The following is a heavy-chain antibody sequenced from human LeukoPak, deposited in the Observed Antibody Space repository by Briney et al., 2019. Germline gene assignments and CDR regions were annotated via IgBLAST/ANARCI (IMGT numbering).Heavy chain of an antibody. CDR3: ARDLSPVVRASPMGY. CDR2: ITYDGYYK. Sequence: GGSLRLSCAASGFPFSTYGMHWVLEAPAKGLEWVALITYDGYYKYYSDSVQGRFTISSDNSKNTLSLQMNSRRAEDTALYYCARDLSPVVRASPMGYWGQGTLVTVSS. V-gene: IGHV3-30*03. D-gene: IGHD3-10*01. J-gene: IGHJ4*02. CDR1: GFPFSTYG.